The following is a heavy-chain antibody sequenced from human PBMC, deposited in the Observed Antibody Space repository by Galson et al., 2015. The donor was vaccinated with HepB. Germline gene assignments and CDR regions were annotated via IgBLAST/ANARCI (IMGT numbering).Heavy chain of an antibody. CDR3: ARDGITPPVIYVFDY. D-gene: IGHD1-14*01. J-gene: IGHJ4*01. V-gene: IGHV3-30*04. CDR1: GFTFSSYA. Sequence: SLRLSCAASGFTFSSYAIHWVRQAPGKGLEWVAVISFDGGAKYYADSVKGRFTIYRDNSENKVYLQMNSLRVEDTAVYYCARDGITPPVIYVFDYWGQEPWSPSPQ. CDR2: ISFDGGAK.